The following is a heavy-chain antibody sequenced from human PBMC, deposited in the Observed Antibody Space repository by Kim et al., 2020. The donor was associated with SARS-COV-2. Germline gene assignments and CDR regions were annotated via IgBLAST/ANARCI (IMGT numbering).Heavy chain of an antibody. J-gene: IGHJ4*02. Sequence: REFQGRVTITADESTSTAYMELSSLRSEDTAVYYCARDRQLVCGIWGFDYWGQGTLVTVSS. D-gene: IGHD6-6*01. CDR3: ARDRQLVCGIWGFDY. V-gene: IGHV1-69*01.